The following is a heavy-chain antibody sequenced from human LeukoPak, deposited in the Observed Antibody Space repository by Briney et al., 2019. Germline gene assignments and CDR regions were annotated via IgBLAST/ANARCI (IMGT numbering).Heavy chain of an antibody. CDR2: MNPNSGNT. Sequence: ASVKVSCKASGYTFTDYDINWVRQAPGQGLEWMGWMNPNSGNTGYVQKFQGRVTITRNTSINTAYMELDSLRSEDTAVYYCARGLRYQLLSLLLGYYMDVWGKGTTVTVSS. V-gene: IGHV1-8*03. D-gene: IGHD2-2*01. CDR1: GYTFTDYD. J-gene: IGHJ6*03. CDR3: ARGLRYQLLSLLLGYYMDV.